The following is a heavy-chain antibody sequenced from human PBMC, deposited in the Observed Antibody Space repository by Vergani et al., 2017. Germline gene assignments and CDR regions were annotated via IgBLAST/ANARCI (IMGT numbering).Heavy chain of an antibody. CDR1: EFTFSNYA. CDR3: ARDRCIETCDISNWLDS. CDR2: ISGSGVSA. D-gene: IGHD3-9*01. J-gene: IGHJ5*01. V-gene: IGHV3-23*01. Sequence: EVQLLESGGGLVQPGGSLRLTCAASEFTFSNYAMNWVRQAPGKGLEWVSGISGSGVSAYYTDSVKGRFTISRDNAQNTLYLQMNSLRVEDTGVYYCARDRCIETCDISNWLDSWGQGTLVTVSS.